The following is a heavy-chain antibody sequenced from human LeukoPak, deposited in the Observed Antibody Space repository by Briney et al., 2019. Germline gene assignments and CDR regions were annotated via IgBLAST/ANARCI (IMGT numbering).Heavy chain of an antibody. CDR1: GFTFSSYP. D-gene: IGHD1-26*01. J-gene: IGHJ4*02. CDR2: ISYDGSNK. Sequence: GGSLRLSCAASGFTFSSYPMHWVRQAPGKGLEWVAVISYDGSNKYYADSVKGRFTISRDNSKNTLYLQMNSLRAEDTAVYHCASPLIVGATTGYFDYWGQGTLVTVSS. CDR3: ASPLIVGATTGYFDY. V-gene: IGHV3-30-3*01.